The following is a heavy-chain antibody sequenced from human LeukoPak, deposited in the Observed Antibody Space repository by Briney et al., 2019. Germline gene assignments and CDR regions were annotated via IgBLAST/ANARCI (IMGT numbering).Heavy chain of an antibody. CDR1: GGSISSYY. CDR2: IYTSGST. J-gene: IGHJ6*02. V-gene: IGHV4-4*07. CDR3: ARSGWSSSPMVRGVITRPYYYGMDV. D-gene: IGHD3-10*01. Sequence: SETLSLTCTVSGGSISSYYWSWIRQPAGKGLEWIGRIYTSGSTNYNPSLKSRVTMSVDTSKNQFSLKLSSVTAADTAVYYCARSGWSSSPMVRGVITRPYYYGMDVWGQGTTVTVSS.